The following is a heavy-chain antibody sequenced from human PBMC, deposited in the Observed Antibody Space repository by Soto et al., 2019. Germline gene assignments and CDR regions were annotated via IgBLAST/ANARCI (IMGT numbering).Heavy chain of an antibody. CDR3: ARGRDYSNYLTLQLSRRGVYYYYYYMDV. V-gene: IGHV4-34*01. CDR1: GGSFSGYY. J-gene: IGHJ6*03. Sequence: SETLSLTCAVYGGSFSGYYWSWIRQPPGKGLEWIGEINHSGSTNYNPSLKSRVTIPVETSKNQFSLKLGSVTAADTAVDYCARGRDYSNYLTLQLSRRGVYYYYYYMDVWGKGTTVTVSS. D-gene: IGHD4-4*01. CDR2: INHSGST.